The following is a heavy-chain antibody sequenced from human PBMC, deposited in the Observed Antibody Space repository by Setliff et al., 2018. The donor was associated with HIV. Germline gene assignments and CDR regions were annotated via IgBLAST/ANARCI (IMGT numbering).Heavy chain of an antibody. CDR3: AQMSISASVYFDY. V-gene: IGHV4-30-4*08. D-gene: IGHD2-21*01. J-gene: IGHJ4*02. CDR2: IYYTGDT. CDR1: GGSITNGDHY. Sequence: PSETLSLTCSVSGGSITNGDHYWAWIRQSPGKGLEWIGYIYYTGDTYYSSSFESRVVISLDTSNNQFSLRVRSVTAADTALYFCAQMSISASVYFDYWGQGTLVTVSS.